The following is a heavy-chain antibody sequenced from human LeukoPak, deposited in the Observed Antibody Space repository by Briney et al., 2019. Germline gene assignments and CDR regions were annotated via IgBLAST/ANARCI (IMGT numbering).Heavy chain of an antibody. CDR2: IKQDGREK. D-gene: IGHD3-10*01. CDR3: ASFRYYYGSGSHY. Sequence: GGSLRLSCAASGFAFSSYWMSWVRQAPGKGLEWVANIKQDGREKYYVDSVKGRFTISRDNAKNSLYLQMNSLRAEDTAVYYCASFRYYYGSGSHYWGQGTLVTVSS. V-gene: IGHV3-7*01. J-gene: IGHJ4*02. CDR1: GFAFSSYW.